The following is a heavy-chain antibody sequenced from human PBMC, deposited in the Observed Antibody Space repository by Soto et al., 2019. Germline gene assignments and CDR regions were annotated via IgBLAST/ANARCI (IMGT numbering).Heavy chain of an antibody. CDR3: ARVRKGANFLDL. J-gene: IGHJ5*02. CDR2: SSLYSGDT. CDR1: GYSFTHSV. V-gene: IGHV1-18*01. Sequence: QAPLQQSGHELKKPGASVRLSCKASGYSFTHSVISWVRQAPGQGLEWMGWSSLYSGDTKYAEKFQGRVTMTTDILKTTAFMDLRSLRSDDTAVYYCARVRKGANFLDLWGQGSQVTVSS. D-gene: IGHD7-27*01.